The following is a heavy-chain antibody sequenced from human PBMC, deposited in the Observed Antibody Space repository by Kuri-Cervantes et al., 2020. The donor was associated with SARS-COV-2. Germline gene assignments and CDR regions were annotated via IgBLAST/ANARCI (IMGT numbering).Heavy chain of an antibody. Sequence: SETLSLTCTVSGGSVSSGSYYWSWIRQPPGKGLEWIGEIYHSGSTNYNPSLKSRVTISVDKSKNQFSLKLSSVTAADTAVYYCARDGDLLWFGDWGQGTLVTVSS. D-gene: IGHD3-10*01. V-gene: IGHV4-61*01. CDR2: IYHSGST. J-gene: IGHJ4*02. CDR3: ARDGDLLWFGD. CDR1: GGSVSSGSYY.